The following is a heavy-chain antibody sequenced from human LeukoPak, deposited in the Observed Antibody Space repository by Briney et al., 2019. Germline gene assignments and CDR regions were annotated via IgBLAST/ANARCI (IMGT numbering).Heavy chain of an antibody. CDR3: AKDATIVGATRVDY. CDR1: GFTFSSYG. CDR2: IRDDGSNK. J-gene: IGHJ4*02. Sequence: GGSLRLSCAASGFTFSSYGMHWVRQAPGKGLEWVAFIRDDGSNKYYADSVKGRFTISRDTSKNTLYLQMNSLRAEDTAVYFCAKDATIVGATRVDYWGQGTLVTVSS. V-gene: IGHV3-30*02. D-gene: IGHD1-26*01.